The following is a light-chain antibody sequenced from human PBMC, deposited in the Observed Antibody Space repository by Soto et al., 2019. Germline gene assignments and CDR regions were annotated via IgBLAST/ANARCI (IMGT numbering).Light chain of an antibody. Sequence: EIVMTQSPATLSVSPGERATLXCQASQSVSSDLAWYQQKPGQSPRLLIYGASTRATGIPARFSGSGSGTEFTLTISSLQSEDSAVYYCQQHNQWPITFGQGTRLEI. J-gene: IGKJ5*01. CDR3: QQHNQWPIT. V-gene: IGKV3-15*01. CDR1: QSVSSD. CDR2: GAS.